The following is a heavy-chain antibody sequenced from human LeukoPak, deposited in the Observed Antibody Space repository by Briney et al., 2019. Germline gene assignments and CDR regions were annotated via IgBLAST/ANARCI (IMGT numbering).Heavy chain of an antibody. CDR3: AELGITMIGGV. CDR1: GFTFSSSA. CDR2: INGSGGRT. D-gene: IGHD3-10*02. J-gene: IGHJ6*04. V-gene: IGHV3-23*01. Sequence: GSLRLSCIASGFTFSSSAMSWVRQAPGKGLEWVSDINGSGGRTYYADSVKGRFTISRDNAKNSLYLQMNSLRAEDTAVYYCAELGITMIGGVWGKGTTVTISS.